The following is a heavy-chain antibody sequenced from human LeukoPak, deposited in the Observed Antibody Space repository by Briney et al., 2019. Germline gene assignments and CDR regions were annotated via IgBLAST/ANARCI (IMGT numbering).Heavy chain of an antibody. J-gene: IGHJ6*03. D-gene: IGHD6-13*01. CDR1: GGSISGGSYY. CDR2: MFHSGRT. Sequence: SETLSLTCTVSGGSISGGSYYWAWIRQPPGKGLEWIGTMFHSGRTYYNPSLKSRVTISADTSMIHFSLRLSSVTASDTAVYYCAKTGDLAAGYYYYYYYMDVWGKGTTVTISS. CDR3: AKTGDLAAGYYYYYYYMDV. V-gene: IGHV4-39*02.